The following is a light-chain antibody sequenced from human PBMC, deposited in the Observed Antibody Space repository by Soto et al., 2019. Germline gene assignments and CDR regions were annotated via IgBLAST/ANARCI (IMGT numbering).Light chain of an antibody. J-gene: IGKJ4*01. CDR1: QGISNW. CDR2: TGS. V-gene: IGKV1-12*01. CDR3: QQANSYPLT. Sequence: DIQMTQSPSSVSASVGDRVSITCRASQGISNWLAWYQQKPGRAHKLLIYTGSSLQSGVPSRFSSTGSRTDFTLTISSLQPEDVATYYCQQANSYPLTFGGGTKVEIK.